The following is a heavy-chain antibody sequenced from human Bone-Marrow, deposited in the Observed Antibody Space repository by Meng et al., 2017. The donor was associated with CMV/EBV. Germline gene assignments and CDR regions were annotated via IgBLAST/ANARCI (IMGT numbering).Heavy chain of an antibody. Sequence: VSRNRAAWNWIRQSPSRGLEWLGRPYYRSKWYNDYAVSVKSRITINPATSKNQFSLQLNSVTPEDTAVYSCARVRTMVRGVLIFDPWGQGTLVTVSS. D-gene: IGHD3-10*01. CDR1: VSRNRAA. CDR2: PYYRSKWYN. V-gene: IGHV6-1*01. CDR3: ARVRTMVRGVLIFDP. J-gene: IGHJ5*02.